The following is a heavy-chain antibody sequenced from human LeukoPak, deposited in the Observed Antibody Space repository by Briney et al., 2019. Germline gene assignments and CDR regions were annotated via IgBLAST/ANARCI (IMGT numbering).Heavy chain of an antibody. Sequence: KPSETLSLTCTVSGGSISSTSYYWGWIRQPPGKGLEWIGSMYYSGGSTDYNPSLKSRVTISVDTSKNQFSLKLTSVTAADTAVYYCARVRDPLDYWGQGTLVTVSS. V-gene: IGHV4-39*07. D-gene: IGHD5-24*01. CDR3: ARVRDPLDY. J-gene: IGHJ4*02. CDR1: GGSISSTSYY. CDR2: MYYSGGST.